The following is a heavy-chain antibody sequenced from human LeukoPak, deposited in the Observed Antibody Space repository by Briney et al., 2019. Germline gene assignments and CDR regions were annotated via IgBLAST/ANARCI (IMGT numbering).Heavy chain of an antibody. J-gene: IGHJ3*02. V-gene: IGHV1-18*04. CDR3: ARGPPTYYDFWSAYGQAFDI. CDR2: ISTYNGNT. CDR1: GYTFTGYY. D-gene: IGHD3-3*01. Sequence: ASVKVSCKASGYTFTGYYMHWVRQAPGQGLEWMGWISTYNGNTNYAQKLQGRVTMTTDTSTSTAYMELRSLRSDDTAVYYCARGPPTYYDFWSAYGQAFDIWGQGTMVTVSS.